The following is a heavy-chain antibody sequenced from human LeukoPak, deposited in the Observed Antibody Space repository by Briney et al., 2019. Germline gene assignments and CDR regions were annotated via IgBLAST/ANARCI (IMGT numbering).Heavy chain of an antibody. CDR1: GYTFTSYG. D-gene: IGHD1-26*01. CDR3: ARDNYSGSRYFEH. V-gene: IGHV1-18*01. CDR2: ISAYNGNT. J-gene: IGHJ4*02. Sequence: ASVKVSCKASGYTFTSYGISWVRQAPGQGLEWMGWISAYNGNTNYAQKLQGRVTMTTDTSTSTVYMELRSLRSDDTAVYYCARDNYSGSRYFEHWGQGTLVTVSS.